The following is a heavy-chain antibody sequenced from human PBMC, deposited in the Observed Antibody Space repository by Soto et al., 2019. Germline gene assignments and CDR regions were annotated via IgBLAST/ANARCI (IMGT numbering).Heavy chain of an antibody. V-gene: IGHV1-18*01. D-gene: IGHD6-6*01. CDR2: ISAYNGNT. CDR3: ARALSSLPARRPSVRYYYYGMDV. CDR1: GYTFTSYG. Sequence: QVRLVQSGAEVKKPGASVKVSCKASGYTFTSYGISWVRQAPGQGLEWMGWISAYNGNTNYAQKLQGRVTMTTDTPTRTAYMELRSLRSDDTAVYYCARALSSLPARRPSVRYYYYGMDVWGQGTTVTLSS. J-gene: IGHJ6*02.